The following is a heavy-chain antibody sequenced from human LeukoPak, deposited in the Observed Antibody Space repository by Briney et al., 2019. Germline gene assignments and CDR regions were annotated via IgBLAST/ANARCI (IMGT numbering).Heavy chain of an antibody. CDR2: ISYDGSNT. V-gene: IGHV3-30*18. J-gene: IGHJ4*02. D-gene: IGHD3-22*01. CDR3: AKDLVYYYDSSGPTGSPIDY. CDR1: GFLFSSYG. Sequence: GGSLRLSCAASGFLFSSYGMHWVLQAPGKGLEWVAVISYDGSNTYYADSVKGRFTISRDNSKNTLYMQMNSLRAEDTAVCYCAKDLVYYYDSSGPTGSPIDYWGQGTLVTVSS.